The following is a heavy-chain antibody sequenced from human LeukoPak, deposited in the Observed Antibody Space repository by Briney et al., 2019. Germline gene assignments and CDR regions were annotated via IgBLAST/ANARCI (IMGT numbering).Heavy chain of an antibody. Sequence: GGSLRLSCAASGFTFSGYSMNWVRQAPGKGLEWVAFIRYDGGNKYYADSVKGRFTISRDNSKNTLYLQMNSLGAEDTAVYYCATKYSSSWYYFDYWGQGTLVTVSS. CDR3: ATKYSSSWYYFDY. D-gene: IGHD6-13*01. CDR1: GFTFSGYS. CDR2: IRYDGGNK. J-gene: IGHJ4*02. V-gene: IGHV3-30*02.